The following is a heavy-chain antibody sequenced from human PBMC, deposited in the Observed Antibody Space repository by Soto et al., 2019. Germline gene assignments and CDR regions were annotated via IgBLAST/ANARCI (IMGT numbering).Heavy chain of an antibody. CDR3: AREGPYHAFDI. J-gene: IGHJ3*02. Sequence: SATLSLTCTVSGGSISTAGFYWSWVRQPPGKGLEWIGYNYYSVNTYYNPSLKRRVTISVDTSKNQFSLKLNSVTAADTAVYYCAREGPYHAFDIWGQGTMVTVSS. CDR1: GGSISTAGFY. V-gene: IGHV4-30-4*01. CDR2: NYYSVNT.